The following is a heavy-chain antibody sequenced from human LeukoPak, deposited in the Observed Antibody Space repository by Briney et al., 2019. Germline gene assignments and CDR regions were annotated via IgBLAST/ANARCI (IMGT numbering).Heavy chain of an antibody. CDR2: VWHDGFNK. Sequence: GGSLTLSCTAPGFTFSSYAIHWIRQAPGKGLEWVALVWHDGFNKYYADSVKGRLIISRDNTKNTVYLQMNSRTAEDTAVYYCARELFGSGSCPDYWGQGTLVTVSS. CDR1: GFTFSSYA. V-gene: IGHV3-33*01. CDR3: ARELFGSGSCPDY. J-gene: IGHJ4*02. D-gene: IGHD3-10*01.